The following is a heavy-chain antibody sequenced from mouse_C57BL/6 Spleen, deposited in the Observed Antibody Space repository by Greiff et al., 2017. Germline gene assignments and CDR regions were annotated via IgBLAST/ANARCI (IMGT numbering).Heavy chain of an antibody. CDR3: ARGIYYGYDDYFDY. CDR2: ISYDGSN. J-gene: IGHJ2*01. V-gene: IGHV3-6*01. CDR1: GYSITSGYY. D-gene: IGHD2-2*01. Sequence: DVKLQESGPGLVKPSQSLSLTCSVTGYSITSGYYWNWIRQFPGNKLEWMGYISYDGSNNYNPSLKNRISITRDTSKNQFFLKLNSVTTEDTATYYCARGIYYGYDDYFDYWGQGTTLTVSS.